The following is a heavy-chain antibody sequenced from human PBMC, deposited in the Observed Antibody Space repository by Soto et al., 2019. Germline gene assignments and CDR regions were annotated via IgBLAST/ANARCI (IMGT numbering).Heavy chain of an antibody. D-gene: IGHD5-12*01. CDR2: ISSSGSTI. Sequence: AGGSMILSCAASGFNFSDYYMSWIRQAPGKGLEWVSYISSSGSTIYYADAVKGRFTISRDNAKNSLYLQMNSLRAEDTAVYYCARMAPPIDYWGQGTLVTVSS. J-gene: IGHJ4*02. CDR1: GFNFSDYY. V-gene: IGHV3-11*01. CDR3: ARMAPPIDY.